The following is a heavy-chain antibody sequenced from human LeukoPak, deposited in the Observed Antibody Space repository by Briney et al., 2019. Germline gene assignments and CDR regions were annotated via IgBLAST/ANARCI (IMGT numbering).Heavy chain of an antibody. Sequence: SETLSLTCTVSGGSIRSSTYYWGWIRQPPGKGLEWIGSIYYSGSSYYNPSLKSRVTISVDRSKNQFSLKLSSVTAADTAVYNCARTSPHYYYYHGMDVWGQGPTVPVSS. V-gene: IGHV4-39*07. CDR3: ARTSPHYYYYHGMDV. CDR2: IYYSGSS. CDR1: GGSIRSSTYY. J-gene: IGHJ6*02.